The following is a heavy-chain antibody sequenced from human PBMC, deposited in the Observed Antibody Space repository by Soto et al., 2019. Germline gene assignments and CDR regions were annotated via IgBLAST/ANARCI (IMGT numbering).Heavy chain of an antibody. CDR3: TRSTSSATTFDY. Sequence: QVQLVQSGAEVKKPGSSMKVSCKASGGTFSSYAISWVRQAPGQGLEWMGGIIPIFGTANYAQKFQGRVTITADESTSTAYMELSSLRSEDTAVYYCTRSTSSATTFDYWGQGTPVTVSS. CDR2: IIPIFGTA. D-gene: IGHD2-2*01. CDR1: GGTFSSYA. V-gene: IGHV1-69*12. J-gene: IGHJ4*02.